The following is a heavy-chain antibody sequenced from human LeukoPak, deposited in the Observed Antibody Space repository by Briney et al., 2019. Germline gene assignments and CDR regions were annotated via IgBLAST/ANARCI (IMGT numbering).Heavy chain of an antibody. V-gene: IGHV4-30-2*01. CDR1: GGSISSGGYY. CDR2: IYHSGST. D-gene: IGHD3-10*01. CDR3: ASFDGSGNIDY. J-gene: IGHJ4*02. Sequence: SETLSLTCTVSGGSISSGGYYWSWIRQPPGKGLEWIGYIYHSGSTYYNPSLKSRVTISVDRSKNQFSLKLSSVTAADTAVYYCASFDGSGNIDYWGQGTLVTVSS.